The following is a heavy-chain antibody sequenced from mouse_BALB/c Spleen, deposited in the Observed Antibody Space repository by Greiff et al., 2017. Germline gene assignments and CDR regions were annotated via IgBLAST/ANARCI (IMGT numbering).Heavy chain of an antibody. CDR2: ISSGGST. Sequence: DVMLVESGGGLVKPGGSLKLSCAASGFTFSSYAMSWVRQTPEKRLEWVASISSGGSTYYPDSVKGRFTISRDNARNILYLQMSSLRSEDTAMYYCARGYDYRFDYWGQGTTLTVSS. CDR1: GFTFSSYA. V-gene: IGHV5-6-5*01. D-gene: IGHD2-4*01. CDR3: ARGYDYRFDY. J-gene: IGHJ2*01.